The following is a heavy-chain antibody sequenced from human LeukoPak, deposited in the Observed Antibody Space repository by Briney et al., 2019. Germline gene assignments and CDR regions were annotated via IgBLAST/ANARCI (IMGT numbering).Heavy chain of an antibody. CDR2: ILSSGST. J-gene: IGHJ5*02. Sequence: SETLSLTCTVSGGSISSYYWSWIRQSPGKGLEWIGYILSSGSTHHNPSLTSRISLSVDTSKNQFSLKLSSVTAADTAVYYCARRVISEFSIDKGNWLDPWGQGTLVTVSS. D-gene: IGHD3-3*02. V-gene: IGHV4-4*09. CDR1: GGSISSYY. CDR3: ARRVISEFSIDKGNWLDP.